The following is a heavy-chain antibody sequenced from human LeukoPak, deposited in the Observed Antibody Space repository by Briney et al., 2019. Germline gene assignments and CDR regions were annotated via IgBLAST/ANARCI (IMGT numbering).Heavy chain of an antibody. V-gene: IGHV3-49*04. CDR3: TRDRGLRLWELSHDY. CDR2: IRSKAYGGTT. J-gene: IGHJ4*02. D-gene: IGHD3-16*02. Sequence: PGRSLRLSCTASGFTFGDYAMSWVRQAPGKGLEWVGFIRSKAYGGTTEYAASVKGRFTISRDDSKSIAYLQMNSLKTEDTAVYYCTRDRGLRLWELSHDYWGQGTLVTVSS. CDR1: GFTFGDYA.